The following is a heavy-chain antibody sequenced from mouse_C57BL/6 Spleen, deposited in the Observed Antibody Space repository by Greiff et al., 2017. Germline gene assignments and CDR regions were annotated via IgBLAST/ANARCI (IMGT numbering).Heavy chain of an antibody. D-gene: IGHD2-12*01. J-gene: IGHJ3*01. CDR1: GFTFSDYG. CDR2: ISSGSSTI. V-gene: IGHV5-17*01. CDR3: ARPIGHDGGAACAY. Sequence: EVMVVESGGGLVKPGGSLKLSCAASGFTFSDYGMHWVRQAPEKGLEWVAYISSGSSTIYYADTVKGRFTISRDNAKNTLFLQMTSLRSEDTAMYYCARPIGHDGGAACAYRGQGTLVTVSA.